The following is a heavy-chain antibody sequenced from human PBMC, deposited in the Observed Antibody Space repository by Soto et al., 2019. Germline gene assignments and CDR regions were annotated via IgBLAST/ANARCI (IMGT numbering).Heavy chain of an antibody. V-gene: IGHV3-21*01. CDR1: GFTFSSNS. D-gene: IGHD3-9*01. Sequence: EVQLVESGGGLVKPGGSLSLSCAASGFTFSSNSMNWVRQAQGKGLEWVSSISSSSSYIYYADSVKGRFTISRDNAKNSLYLQMNSLRAEDTAVYYCARDLNDILTGYSQPDAFDIWGQGTMVTVSS. CDR3: ARDLNDILTGYSQPDAFDI. J-gene: IGHJ3*02. CDR2: ISSSSSYI.